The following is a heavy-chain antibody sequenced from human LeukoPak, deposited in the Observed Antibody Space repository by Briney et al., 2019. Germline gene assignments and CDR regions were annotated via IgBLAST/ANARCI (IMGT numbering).Heavy chain of an antibody. CDR1: GFIFTENG. CDR3: ARDWPNRLTAGGIWFDP. J-gene: IGHJ5*02. D-gene: IGHD6-13*01. CDR2: IWYDGSDK. Sequence: GGSLRLSCAASGFIFTENGMHWVRQAPGKGLEWVAVIWYDGSDKYYADSVKGRFTISRGNSKDTVYLQMNSLRVEDTAVYFCARDWPNRLTAGGIWFDPWGPGTLVTVSA. V-gene: IGHV3-33*01.